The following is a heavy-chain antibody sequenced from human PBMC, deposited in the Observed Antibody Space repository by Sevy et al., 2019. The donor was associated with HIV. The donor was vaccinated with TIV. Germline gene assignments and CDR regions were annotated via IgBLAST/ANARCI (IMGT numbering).Heavy chain of an antibody. V-gene: IGHV4-39*01. Sequence: SETLSLTCTVSGGSISRSSYYWGWIRQPPGKGLEWIGSIYYSGRTYYNPSLKSRVTISVDTSKNQFSLKLSSVTAADTAVYYCARRTMVRGVIITRNYYYGMDVWGQGTTVTVSS. CDR3: ARRTMVRGVIITRNYYYGMDV. D-gene: IGHD3-10*01. CDR1: GGSISRSSYY. J-gene: IGHJ6*02. CDR2: IYYSGRT.